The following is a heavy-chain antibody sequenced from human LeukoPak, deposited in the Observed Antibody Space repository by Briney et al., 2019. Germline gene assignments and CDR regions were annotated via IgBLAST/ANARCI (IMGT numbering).Heavy chain of an antibody. V-gene: IGHV1-69*04. CDR3: ARFDYYDSSDGYYFDY. CDR1: GGTFSSYA. Sequence: ASVKVSCKASGGTFSSYAISWVRQAPGQGLEWMGRIIPILGIANYAQKFQGRVTITADKSTSTAYMELSSLRSEDTAVYYCARFDYYDSSDGYYFDYWGQGTLVTVTS. D-gene: IGHD3-22*01. J-gene: IGHJ4*02. CDR2: IIPILGIA.